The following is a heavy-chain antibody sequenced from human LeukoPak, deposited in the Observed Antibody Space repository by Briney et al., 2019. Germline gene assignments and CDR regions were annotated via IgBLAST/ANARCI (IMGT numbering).Heavy chain of an antibody. CDR3: ASEDSGWQTDY. V-gene: IGHV1-46*03. J-gene: IGHJ4*02. CDR2: INPSGGST. D-gene: IGHD6-19*01. CDR1: GYTFTSYF. Sequence: GASVKVSCKASGYTFTSYFMHWVRQAPGQGLEWMGIINPSGGSTSYAQKFQGRVTMTRDTSTSTVYMELSSLRSEDTAVYYCASEDSGWQTDYWGQGALVTVSS.